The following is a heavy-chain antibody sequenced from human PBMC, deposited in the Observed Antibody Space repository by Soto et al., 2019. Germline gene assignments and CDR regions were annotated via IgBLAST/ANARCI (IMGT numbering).Heavy chain of an antibody. Sequence: RSLTCAVYGGSFSGYYWSWIRQPPGKGLEWIGEIYHSGGTNYNPSLKSRVTISVDKSKNQFSLKLSSVTAADTAVYYCARDRGASGSYSFDPWGQGTLVTVSS. CDR2: IYHSGGT. J-gene: IGHJ5*02. CDR3: ARDRGASGSYSFDP. CDR1: GGSFSGYY. V-gene: IGHV4-34*01. D-gene: IGHD1-26*01.